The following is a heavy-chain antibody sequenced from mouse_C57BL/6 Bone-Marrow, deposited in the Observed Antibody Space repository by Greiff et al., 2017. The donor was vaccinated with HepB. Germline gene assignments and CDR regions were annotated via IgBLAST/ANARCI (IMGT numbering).Heavy chain of an antibody. V-gene: IGHV1-26*01. CDR1: GYTFTDYY. D-gene: IGHD1-1*01. CDR3: ARRGGLLDWYFDV. Sequence: EVQLQQSGPELVKPGASVKISCKASGYTFTDYYMNWVKQSHGKSLEWIGDINPNNGGTSYNQKFKGKATLTVDKSSSTAYMELRSLTSEDSAVYYCARRGGLLDWYFDVWGTGTTVTVSS. J-gene: IGHJ1*03. CDR2: INPNNGGT.